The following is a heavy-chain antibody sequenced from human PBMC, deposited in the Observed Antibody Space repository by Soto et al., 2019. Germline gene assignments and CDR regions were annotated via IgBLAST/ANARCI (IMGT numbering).Heavy chain of an antibody. CDR2: IYWNDDK. D-gene: IGHD6-19*01. CDR1: GFSLSTRGMG. V-gene: IGHV2-5*01. CDR3: AHTSSGWYSSCFDP. Sequence: QITLKESGPTLVKPTQTLTLTCTFSGFSLSTRGMGVGWIRQPPGKALEWLALIYWNDDKYYSPSLKSRLTITKDTSKNQVVLTMTSMDPVDTATYYCAHTSSGWYSSCFDPWGQGTLVTVSS. J-gene: IGHJ5*02.